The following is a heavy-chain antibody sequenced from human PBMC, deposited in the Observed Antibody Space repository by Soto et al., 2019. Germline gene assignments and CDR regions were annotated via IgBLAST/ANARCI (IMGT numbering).Heavy chain of an antibody. CDR1: GFTFSSYG. V-gene: IGHV3-30*18. D-gene: IGHD7-27*01. CDR3: AKDLGHGGRGAFDI. CDR2: ISYDGSNK. Sequence: QVQLVESGVGVVQPGRSLRLSCAASGFTFSSYGMHWVRQAPGKGLEWVALISYDGSNKYYADSVKGRFTISRDNSKNTLYLQMNSRRTEDTAVYYCAKDLGHGGRGAFDIGGQGTMVTVSS. J-gene: IGHJ3*02.